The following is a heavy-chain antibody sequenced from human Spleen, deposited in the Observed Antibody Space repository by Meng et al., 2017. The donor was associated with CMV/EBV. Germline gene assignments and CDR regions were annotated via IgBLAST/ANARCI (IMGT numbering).Heavy chain of an antibody. J-gene: IGHJ5*01. Sequence: GESLKISCQYSGYSFTISWIGWVCQMPGKGLEWMAIIYPGDSETRYSPSFQGQVTISADKSFSTAYLQWSSLKTSDGAMYYCTRGSGFFDSWGQGTLVTVSS. CDR3: TRGSGFFDS. V-gene: IGHV5-51*01. CDR1: GYSFTISW. D-gene: IGHD3-10*01. CDR2: IYPGDSET.